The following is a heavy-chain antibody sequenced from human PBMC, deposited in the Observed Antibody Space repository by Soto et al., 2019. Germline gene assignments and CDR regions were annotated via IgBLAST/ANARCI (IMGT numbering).Heavy chain of an antibody. V-gene: IGHV4-59*01. CDR2: IYYSGST. J-gene: IGHJ5*02. D-gene: IGHD3-22*01. CDR1: GGSISSYY. Sequence: PSETLSLTCTVSGGSISSYYWSWIRQPPGKGLEWIGYIYYSGSTNYNPSLKSRVTISVDTSKNQFSLKLSSVTAADTAVYYCVIDLGITTGSFDLWGPGTLVTLFS. CDR3: VIDLGITTGSFDL.